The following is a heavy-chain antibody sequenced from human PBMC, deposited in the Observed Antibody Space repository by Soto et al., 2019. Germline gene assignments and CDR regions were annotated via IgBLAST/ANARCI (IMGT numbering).Heavy chain of an antibody. CDR3: ASGIVGATTYGMDV. V-gene: IGHV3-20*04. CDR2: INWNGGST. J-gene: IGHJ6*02. D-gene: IGHD1-26*01. Sequence: PGGSLRLSCVASGFTFSYYTMSWVRQAPGKGLEWVSGINWNGGSTRYADSVKGRFTISRDNAKNSLYLQMNSLRAEDTALYYCASGIVGATTYGMDVWGQGTTVTVSS. CDR1: GFTFSYYT.